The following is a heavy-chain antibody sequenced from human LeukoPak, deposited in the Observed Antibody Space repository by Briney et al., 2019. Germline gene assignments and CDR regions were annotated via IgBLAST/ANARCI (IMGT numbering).Heavy chain of an antibody. Sequence: GGSLRLSCVVSGFTFVSHGMHWVRQAPGKVLEWAAFIRYDGSNKYYADSVKGRFTISRDNSKNTLYLQMNSLRAADTAVYYCAKDPTHYRVWDDYDSTVFSYWGQGTLVTVSS. V-gene: IGHV3-30*02. D-gene: IGHD3-22*01. CDR2: IRYDGSNK. CDR3: AKDPTHYRVWDDYDSTVFSY. J-gene: IGHJ4*02. CDR1: GFTFVSHG.